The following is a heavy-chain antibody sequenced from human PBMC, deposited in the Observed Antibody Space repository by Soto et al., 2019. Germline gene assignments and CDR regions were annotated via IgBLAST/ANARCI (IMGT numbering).Heavy chain of an antibody. CDR1: GYTFTGYY. J-gene: IGHJ6*02. V-gene: IGHV1-2*04. CDR3: ARDHTPYSNYARYYYYGMDV. D-gene: IGHD4-4*01. Sequence: ASVKVSCKASGYTFTGYYMHWVRQAPGQGLEWMGWINPNSGGTNYAQKFQGWVTMTRDTSISTAYMELSRLRSDDTAMYYCARDHTPYSNYARYYYYGMDVWGQGTTVTVSS. CDR2: INPNSGGT.